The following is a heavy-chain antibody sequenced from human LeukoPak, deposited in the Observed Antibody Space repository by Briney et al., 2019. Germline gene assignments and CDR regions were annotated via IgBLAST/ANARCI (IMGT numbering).Heavy chain of an antibody. D-gene: IGHD3-22*01. CDR3: AQNSYYDSSGTFDY. V-gene: IGHV3-30*03. CDR2: ISYDGSNK. CDR1: GFTFSSYG. J-gene: IGHJ4*02. Sequence: GGSLRLSCAASGFTFSSYGMLCVRKAPGKGLEGVAVISYDGSNKYYADSVKGRFTISRDNSKNTLYLQMNSLRAEDTAVYYCAQNSYYDSSGTFDYWGQGTLVTVSS.